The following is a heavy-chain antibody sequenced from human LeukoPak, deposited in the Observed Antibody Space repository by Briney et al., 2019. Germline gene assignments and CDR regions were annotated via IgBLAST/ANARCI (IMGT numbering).Heavy chain of an antibody. J-gene: IGHJ4*02. D-gene: IGHD3-22*01. CDR3: ARRRCSSGCYYFDY. Sequence: GGSLRLSCAASGFTFSDYYMSWIRQAPGKGLEWVSYISSSVSTIYYADSVKGRFTISRDNAKNSLYLQMNSLRAEDTAVYYCARRRCSSGCYYFDYWGQGTLVTVSS. CDR2: ISSSVSTI. V-gene: IGHV3-11*01. CDR1: GFTFSDYY.